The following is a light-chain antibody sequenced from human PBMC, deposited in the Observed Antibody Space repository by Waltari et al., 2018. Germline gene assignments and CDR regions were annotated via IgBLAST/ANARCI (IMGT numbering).Light chain of an antibody. Sequence: DIQMTQFPSNLLASVGDRVTITCRASQRISSWLAWYQQKPGQAPKLLIYKASNLQSGVPPGFSGSGSGTEFTLTIRSLQPVDVATYYCQQYSSDSGLTFGGGTKVKIK. J-gene: IGKJ4*01. CDR2: KAS. CDR1: QRISSW. CDR3: QQYSSDSGLT. V-gene: IGKV1-5*03.